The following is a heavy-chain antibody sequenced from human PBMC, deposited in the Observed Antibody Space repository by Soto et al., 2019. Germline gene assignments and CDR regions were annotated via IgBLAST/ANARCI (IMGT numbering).Heavy chain of an antibody. V-gene: IGHV1-69*01. J-gene: IGHJ6*02. CDR1: GGTFNRYT. CDR3: ALWGFRDGNNSKYNYSGMDV. D-gene: IGHD1-1*01. Sequence: VQLVQSGAEVKKPGSSVKLSCKASGGTFNRYTISWVRQAPGQGLEWMGGIIPIFGTANYAQKFQGRVAIIADESTSAVYMELRRLRSEDTAVYYCALWGFRDGNNSKYNYSGMDVWGQGTTVTVSS. CDR2: IIPIFGTA.